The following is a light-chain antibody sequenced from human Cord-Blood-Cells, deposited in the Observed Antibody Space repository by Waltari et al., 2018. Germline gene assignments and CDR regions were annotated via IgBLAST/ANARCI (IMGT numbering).Light chain of an antibody. J-gene: IGKJ4*01. V-gene: IGKV1-39*01. CDR1: QSISSY. CDR2: AAS. CDR3: QHSYSTPPT. Sequence: DTQMTQAPSSLSASVGVRVTITCRARQSISSYLNWYQKKPGKAPKLLIYAASSLQSAFPSRFSGSGSGTDFTLTISSLQPEDFATYYCQHSYSTPPTFGGGTKVEIK.